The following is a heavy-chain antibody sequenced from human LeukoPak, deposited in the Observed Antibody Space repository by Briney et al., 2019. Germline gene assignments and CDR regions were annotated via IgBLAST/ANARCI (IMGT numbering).Heavy chain of an antibody. D-gene: IGHD6-19*01. J-gene: IGHJ4*02. V-gene: IGHV3-23*01. CDR2: ISGSGGST. Sequence: GGSLRLSCAASGFTFSNFAMNWVRQAPGKGLEWVSTISGSGGSTYYADSVKGRFTISRDNSKNTLYLQMNSLRAEDTAVYYCAKKVHTEQWLVPFDYWGQGTLVTVSS. CDR1: GFTFSNFA. CDR3: AKKVHTEQWLVPFDY.